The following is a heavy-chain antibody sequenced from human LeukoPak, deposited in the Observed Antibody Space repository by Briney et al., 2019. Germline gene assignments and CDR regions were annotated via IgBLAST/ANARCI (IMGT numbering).Heavy chain of an antibody. J-gene: IGHJ4*02. Sequence: PGGSLRLSCAASGFTFNNYGMHWVRQAPDKGLEWVAFIRYDGSHKFYADSVKGRFTISRDNSKNTLYLQMNSLRAEDTAVYYCAKDLVDTAMVTRKSDYWGQGTLVTVSS. D-gene: IGHD5-18*01. V-gene: IGHV3-30*02. CDR2: IRYDGSHK. CDR3: AKDLVDTAMVTRKSDY. CDR1: GFTFNNYG.